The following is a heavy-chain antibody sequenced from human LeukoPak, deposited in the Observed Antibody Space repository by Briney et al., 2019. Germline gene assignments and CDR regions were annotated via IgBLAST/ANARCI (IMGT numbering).Heavy chain of an antibody. Sequence: AVSLRLSCAASGFTFSSYEMNWVRQAPGKGLEWVSYISSGGSTIYYADSEKGRFTISRDNAKNSLYLQVNSLRAEDTAVYYCARRYCSSTSFTLDYWGQGTLVTASS. CDR1: GFTFSSYE. J-gene: IGHJ4*02. CDR2: ISSGGSTI. V-gene: IGHV3-48*03. CDR3: ARRYCSSTSFTLDY. D-gene: IGHD2-2*01.